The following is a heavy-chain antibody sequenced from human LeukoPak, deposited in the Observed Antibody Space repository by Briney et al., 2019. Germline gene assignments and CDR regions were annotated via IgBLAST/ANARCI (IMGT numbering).Heavy chain of an antibody. CDR2: IWYDGGNK. CDR3: ARGGYYYDSSGYYRFDY. V-gene: IGHV3-33*01. CDR1: GFTFSSYG. D-gene: IGHD3-22*01. J-gene: IGHJ4*02. Sequence: GRSLRLSCAASGFTFSSYGMHWVRQAPGKGLEWVAVIWYDGGNKYYADSVKGRFTISRDNSKNTLYLQMNSLRAEDTAVYYCARGGYYYDSSGYYRFDYWGQGTLATVSS.